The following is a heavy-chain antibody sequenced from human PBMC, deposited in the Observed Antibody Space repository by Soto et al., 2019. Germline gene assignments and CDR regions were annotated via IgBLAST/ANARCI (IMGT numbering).Heavy chain of an antibody. CDR2: IYWDDVK. CDR1: GFSLSTSGVG. CDR3: AQRGDDSLTGYYDY. D-gene: IGHD3-9*01. V-gene: IGHV2-5*02. Sequence: SGPTLVKPTQTLTLTCTFSGFSLSTSGVGVGWIRQPPGKALEWLALIYWDDVKRYSPSLKNRLTITKDTSKNQVVLTMTNMDPVDTTTYYCAQRGDDSLTGYYDYWGQGSLVTVSS. J-gene: IGHJ4*02.